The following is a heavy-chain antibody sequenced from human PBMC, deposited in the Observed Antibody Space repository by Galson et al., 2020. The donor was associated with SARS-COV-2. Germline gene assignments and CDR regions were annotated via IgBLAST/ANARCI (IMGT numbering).Heavy chain of an antibody. CDR1: GFTFSSYW. CDR3: ARDWGYFDWLLYSLGYYYYGMDV. J-gene: IGHJ6*02. CDR2: IKPDGRAK. Sequence: GGSLRLSCAASGFTFSSYWMSWVRQAPGKGLEWVANIKPDGRAKYYVDSVKGRFTISRDNAKNSLYLQMNSLRAEDTAVYYCARDWGYFDWLLYSLGYYYYGMDVWGQGTTVTVSS. D-gene: IGHD3-9*01. V-gene: IGHV3-7*01.